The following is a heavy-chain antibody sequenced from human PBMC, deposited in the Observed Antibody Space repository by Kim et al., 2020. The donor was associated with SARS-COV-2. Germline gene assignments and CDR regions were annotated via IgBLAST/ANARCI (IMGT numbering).Heavy chain of an antibody. J-gene: IGHJ3*02. CDR1: GGSISSSSYY. D-gene: IGHD2-15*01. V-gene: IGHV4-39*01. Sequence: SETLSLTCTVSGGSISSSSYYWGWIRQPPGKGLEWIGSIYYSGSTYYNPSLKSRVTISVDTSKNQFSLKLSSVTAADTAVYYCARRITVVTRWAFDIWGQGTMVTVSS. CDR3: ARRITVVTRWAFDI. CDR2: IYYSGST.